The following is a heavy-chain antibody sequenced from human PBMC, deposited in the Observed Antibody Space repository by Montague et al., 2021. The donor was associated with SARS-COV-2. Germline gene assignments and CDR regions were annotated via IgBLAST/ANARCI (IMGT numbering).Heavy chain of an antibody. CDR3: ARLRDGVVPSPILGVGPYYSSYFMDV. V-gene: IGHV4-34*01. D-gene: IGHD3-10*01. CDR1: GTSFSGYY. Sequence: SETLSLTCAVHGTSFSGYYWNWIRQPPGKGLEWIGEINHGGSTKYSQSLKSRLTISADTSKNQFSLKLTSVAAADTAVYYCARLRDGVVPSPILGVGPYYSSYFMDVWGQGTTVTVSS. J-gene: IGHJ6*01. CDR2: INHGGST.